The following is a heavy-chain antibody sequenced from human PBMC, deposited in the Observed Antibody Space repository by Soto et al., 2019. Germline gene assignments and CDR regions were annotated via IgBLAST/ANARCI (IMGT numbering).Heavy chain of an antibody. Sequence: EVQLLESGGGLVQPGGSLRLSCAASGFTFSSYAMSWVRQAPGKGLEWVSAISGSGGSTYYADSVKGRFSISRDNSKNTLYLQMNSLRAEDTAVYYCAKDHGSGSNLRNDGFAIWGQGTMVTVSS. CDR1: GFTFSSYA. J-gene: IGHJ3*02. CDR3: AKDHGSGSNLRNDGFAI. V-gene: IGHV3-23*01. CDR2: ISGSGGST. D-gene: IGHD3-10*01.